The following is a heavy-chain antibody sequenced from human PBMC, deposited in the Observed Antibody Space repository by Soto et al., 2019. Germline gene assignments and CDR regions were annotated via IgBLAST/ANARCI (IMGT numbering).Heavy chain of an antibody. V-gene: IGHV3-74*01. J-gene: IGHJ4*02. CDR1: GFTFSSYW. CDR2: INSDGSST. D-gene: IGHD3-10*01. CDR3: ARGLLWFGTDLYYFDY. Sequence: GGSLRLSCAASGFTFSSYWMHWVRQAPGKGLVWVSRINSDGSSTSYADSVKGRFTISRDNAKNTLYLQMNSLRAEDPAVYYCARGLLWFGTDLYYFDYWGQGTLVTVSS.